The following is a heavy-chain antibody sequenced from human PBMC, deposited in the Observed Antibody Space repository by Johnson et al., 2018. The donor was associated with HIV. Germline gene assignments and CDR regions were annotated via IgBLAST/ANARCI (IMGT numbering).Heavy chain of an antibody. CDR3: AKDTYTAMGGYAFDI. CDR2: ISWNSGSI. J-gene: IGHJ3*02. V-gene: IGHV3-9*01. CDR1: GFTFDDYA. Sequence: VQLVESGGVVVQPGGSLRLSCAASGFTFDDYAMHWVRQAPGKGLEWVSGISWNSGSIGYADSVKGRFTISRDNAKNSLYLQMNSLRAEDTALYYCAKDTYTAMGGYAFDIWGRGTMVTVSA. D-gene: IGHD5-18*01.